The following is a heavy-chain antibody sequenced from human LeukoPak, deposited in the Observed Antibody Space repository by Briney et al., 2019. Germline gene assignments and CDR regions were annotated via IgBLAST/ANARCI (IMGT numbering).Heavy chain of an antibody. CDR2: INWNGGST. D-gene: IGHD1-26*01. CDR3: ARDGGTYPYFLDV. Sequence: GGSLRLSCAASGFTFDDYGMSWVRQAPGKGLEWVSGINWNGGSTGYADSVKGRFTISRDNAKNSLYLQMNSLRAEDTALYYCARDGGTYPYFLDVWGKGTTVIVSS. J-gene: IGHJ6*03. V-gene: IGHV3-20*04. CDR1: GFTFDDYG.